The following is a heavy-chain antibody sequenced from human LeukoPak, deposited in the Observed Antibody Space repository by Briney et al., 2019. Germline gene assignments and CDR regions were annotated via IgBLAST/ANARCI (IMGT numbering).Heavy chain of an antibody. Sequence: SETLPLTCSVSGASISSSSSYWGWIRQPPGRGLEWIGNFYYSGKTSYNPSLKSRVTISVDTSKNQFSLKLSSVTAADTAVYYCARHGGTMVRAIGAFDIWGQGTMVTVSS. CDR3: ARHGGTMVRAIGAFDI. CDR2: FYYSGKT. D-gene: IGHD3-10*01. CDR1: GASISSSSSY. J-gene: IGHJ3*02. V-gene: IGHV4-39*01.